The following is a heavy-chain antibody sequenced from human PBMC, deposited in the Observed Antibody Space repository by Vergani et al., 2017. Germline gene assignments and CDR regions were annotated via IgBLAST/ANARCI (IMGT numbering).Heavy chain of an antibody. V-gene: IGHV1-2*02. CDR3: ARDRVGYCSSTSCYTPGY. CDR2: INPNSGGT. D-gene: IGHD2-2*02. J-gene: IGHJ4*02. Sequence: QVQLVQSGAEVKKPGASVKVSCKASGYTFTGYYMHWVRQAPGQGLEWMGWINPNSGGTNYAQKFQGRVTMTRDTSISTAYMELSRLRSDDTAVYYCARDRVGYCSSTSCYTPGYWGQGTLVTVSS. CDR1: GYTFTGYY.